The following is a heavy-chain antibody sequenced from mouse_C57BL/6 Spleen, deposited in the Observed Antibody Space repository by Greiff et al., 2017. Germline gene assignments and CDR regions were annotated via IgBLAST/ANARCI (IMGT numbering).Heavy chain of an antibody. CDR2: ISSGGDYI. J-gene: IGHJ2*01. Sequence: EVKLVESGEGLVKPGGSLKLSCAASGFTFSSYAMSWVRQTPEKRLEWVAYISSGGDYIYYADTVKGRFTISRDNARNTLYLQMSSLKSEDTAMYYCTRDFTTVGYFDYWGQGTTLTVSS. CDR1: GFTFSSYA. D-gene: IGHD1-1*01. V-gene: IGHV5-9-1*02. CDR3: TRDFTTVGYFDY.